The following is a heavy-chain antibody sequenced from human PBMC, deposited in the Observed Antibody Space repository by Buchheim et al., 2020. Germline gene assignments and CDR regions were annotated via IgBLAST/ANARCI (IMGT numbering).Heavy chain of an antibody. D-gene: IGHD6-13*01. J-gene: IGHJ4*02. CDR2: IYYSGRN. Sequence: QVQLQESGPGLVKPSQTLSLTCTVSGGSISSGGYYWSWIRQHPGKGLEWIGYIYYSGRNYSNPSLKSRVTTSVNTSKNQFSLKMSSVTAADTAVYYCERGWYGYIDYWGQGTL. CDR1: GGSISSGGYY. CDR3: ERGWYGYIDY. V-gene: IGHV4-31*03.